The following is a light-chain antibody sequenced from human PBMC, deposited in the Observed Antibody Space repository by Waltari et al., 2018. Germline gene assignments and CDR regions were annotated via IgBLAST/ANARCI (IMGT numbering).Light chain of an antibody. CDR3: SSWDDSLNGPL. CDR2: NNG. V-gene: IGLV1-44*01. Sequence: QSVLTQPPSESGAPGQTATISFSGGKTNIGSNTVIWYPQVPSTAPRLIMYNNGQRPSGVPDRVSASKSGTSASLAISGLQPDDEATYYCSSWDDSLNGPLFGGGTKVTVL. J-gene: IGLJ2*01. CDR1: KTNIGSNT.